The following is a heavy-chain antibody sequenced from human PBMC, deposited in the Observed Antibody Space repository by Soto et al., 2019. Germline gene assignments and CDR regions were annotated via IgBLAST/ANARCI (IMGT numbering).Heavy chain of an antibody. Sequence: PGGSLRLSCATSGLNFNGYTMSWVRQAPGQGLEWVSGIAETGSSTYYADSVKGRCTISRDNSENTLYLQMNNLRAEDTAIYYCSKPVYGSGSPDYWCQGTLVTVSS. J-gene: IGHJ4*02. D-gene: IGHD3-10*01. CDR3: SKPVYGSGSPDY. CDR2: IAETGSST. V-gene: IGHV3-23*01. CDR1: GLNFNGYT.